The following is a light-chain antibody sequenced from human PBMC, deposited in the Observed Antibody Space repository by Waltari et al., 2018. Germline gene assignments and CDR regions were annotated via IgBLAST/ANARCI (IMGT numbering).Light chain of an antibody. J-gene: IGLJ2*01. CDR3: GAGDSSLSIVL. V-gene: IGLV2-14*02. Sequence: QSALTQPASVSGSPGQSITISCTGTSRDVGSYNFVFWYQQNPGKAPKIMIYEVTKRPSGVSNRFSGSKSGTSATLGITGLQTGDETDYYCGAGDSSLSIVLFGGGTKLTVL. CDR2: EVT. CDR1: SRDVGSYNF.